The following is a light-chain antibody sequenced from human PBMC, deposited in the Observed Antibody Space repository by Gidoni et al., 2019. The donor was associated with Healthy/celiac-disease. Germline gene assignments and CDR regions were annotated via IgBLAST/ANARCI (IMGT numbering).Light chain of an antibody. J-gene: IGKJ5*01. CDR3: QQRSNWLSIT. CDR2: DAS. Sequence: EIVLTQSPATLSLSPGERATLSCRASQSVSSYLAWYQQKPGQAPRLLIYDASTRATGIPARFSGSGSGTDFTLTISSLEPEDFAVYYCQQRSNWLSITFGQGTRLEIK. CDR1: QSVSSY. V-gene: IGKV3-11*01.